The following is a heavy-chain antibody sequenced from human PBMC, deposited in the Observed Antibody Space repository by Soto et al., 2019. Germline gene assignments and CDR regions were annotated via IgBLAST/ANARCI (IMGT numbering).Heavy chain of an antibody. D-gene: IGHD3-3*01. J-gene: IGHJ6*02. CDR1: GFTFSSYG. V-gene: IGHV3-30*18. CDR3: AKDTMYYDFWSGYSNYYYYYGMDV. CDR2: ISYDGSNK. Sequence: QVQLVESGGGVVQPGRSLRLSCAASGFTFSSYGMHWVRQAPGKGLEWVAVISYDGSNKYYADSVKGRFTISRDNSKNTLYLQMNSLRAEDTAVYYCAKDTMYYDFWSGYSNYYYYYGMDVWGQGTTVTVSS.